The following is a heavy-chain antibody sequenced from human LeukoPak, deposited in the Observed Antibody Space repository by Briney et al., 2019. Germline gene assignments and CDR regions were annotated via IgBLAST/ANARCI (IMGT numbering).Heavy chain of an antibody. V-gene: IGHV5-51*01. CDR2: IFPGDSDT. J-gene: IGHJ4*02. CDR1: GYTFTSYW. CDR3: ARAPSFLQPTDY. D-gene: IGHD2/OR15-2a*01. Sequence: PGGSLKISCKGSGYTFTSYWIGWVRQMPGKGLEWMGIIFPGDSDTRYSPSFQGQVTISADKSVNTAYLQWSSLKASDTAMYYCARAPSFLQPTDYWGQGTLVTVSS.